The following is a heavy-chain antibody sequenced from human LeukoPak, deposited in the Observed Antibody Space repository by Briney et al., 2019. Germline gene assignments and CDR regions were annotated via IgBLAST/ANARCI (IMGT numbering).Heavy chain of an antibody. V-gene: IGHV3-23*01. CDR2: ICGSGGST. Sequence: AGSLRLSCAASGFTFSDYAMSWVRQAPGKGLEWVSGICGSGGSTYYADTVKGRFTISRDNSKNTLYLQMGSLRAEDTATYYCARMAMVRGVTAFGAFDSWGPGTMVTVSS. CDR1: GFTFSDYA. D-gene: IGHD3-10*01. CDR3: ARMAMVRGVTAFGAFDS. J-gene: IGHJ3*02.